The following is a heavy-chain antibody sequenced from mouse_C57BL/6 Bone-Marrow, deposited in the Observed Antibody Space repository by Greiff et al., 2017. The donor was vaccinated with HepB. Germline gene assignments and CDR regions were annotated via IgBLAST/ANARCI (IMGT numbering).Heavy chain of an antibody. CDR1: GYTFTSYD. D-gene: IGHD3-2*02. J-gene: IGHJ4*01. CDR3: AGQTAQATWNYAMDY. Sequence: LQESGPELVKPGASVKLSCKASGYTFTSYDINWVKQRPGQGLEWIGWIYPRDGSTKYNEKFKGKATLTVDTSSSTAYMELHSLTSEDSAVYFCAGQTAQATWNYAMDYWGQGTSVTVSS. V-gene: IGHV1-85*01. CDR2: IYPRDGST.